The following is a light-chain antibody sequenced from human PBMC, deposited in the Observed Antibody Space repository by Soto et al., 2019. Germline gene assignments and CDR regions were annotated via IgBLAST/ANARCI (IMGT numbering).Light chain of an antibody. Sequence: QSALTQPASGAGSPGHSITISCTGTSSDVGVYNYVSSYQQHPGKAPKLMIYDVSNRPSGVSNRFSGSKSGKTASLTISGLQAEEVAENYCRSYPSRSTREGFGGGSKGTVL. CDR3: RSYPSRSTREG. CDR2: DVS. CDR1: SSDVGVYNY. J-gene: IGLJ2*01. V-gene: IGLV2-14*01.